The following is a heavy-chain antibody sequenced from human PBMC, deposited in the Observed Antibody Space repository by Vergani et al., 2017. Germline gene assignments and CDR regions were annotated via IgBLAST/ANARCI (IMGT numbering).Heavy chain of an antibody. D-gene: IGHD3-3*01. CDR3: ARNYNFWSAYTVYNWFDP. J-gene: IGHJ5*02. Sequence: QVQLVQSGAEVKKPGSSVKVSCKASGGTFSSYAISWVRQAPGQGLEWMGGIIPIFGTANYAQKLQGRVTITADKSTSTAYMELSSLRSEYTAVYYCARNYNFWSAYTVYNWFDPWGQGTLVTVSS. CDR1: GGTFSSYA. CDR2: IIPIFGTA. V-gene: IGHV1-69*06.